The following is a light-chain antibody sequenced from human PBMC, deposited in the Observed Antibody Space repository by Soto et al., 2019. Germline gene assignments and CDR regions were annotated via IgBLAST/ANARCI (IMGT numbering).Light chain of an antibody. Sequence: QSVLTQPPSVSAAPGQKVTISCSGGSSNIGDNSVSWYQQFPGTPPQLLIYDNNKRPSGIPDRFSGSKSGTSATLGITGLQTGDEADYYCGTWDSSLSVVFGGGTKVTVL. J-gene: IGLJ3*02. CDR2: DNN. CDR3: GTWDSSLSVV. CDR1: SSNIGDNS. V-gene: IGLV1-51*01.